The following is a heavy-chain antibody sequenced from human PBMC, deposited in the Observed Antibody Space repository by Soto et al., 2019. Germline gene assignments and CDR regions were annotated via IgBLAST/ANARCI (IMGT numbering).Heavy chain of an antibody. CDR3: ESGRRYCAGGSCYSSRPNTFDY. V-gene: IGHV4-34*01. D-gene: IGHD2-15*01. CDR1: GGSFSGYY. J-gene: IGHJ4*02. Sequence: QVQLQQWGAGLLKPSETLSLTCAVYGGSFSGYYWSWIRQPPGKGLEWIGEINHSGSTNYNPSLKCRVTISVDTSKNQFSLKLSSVTAADTAVYYRESGRRYCAGGSCYSSRPNTFDYWGPGILVTASS. CDR2: INHSGST.